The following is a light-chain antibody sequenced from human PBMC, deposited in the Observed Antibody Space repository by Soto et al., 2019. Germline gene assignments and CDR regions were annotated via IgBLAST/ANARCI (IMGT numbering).Light chain of an antibody. Sequence: QSALTQPASVSGSPGQSITISCTGTSSDVGGYNYVSWYQHHPGKAPKPMIYDVSSRPSGVSNRFSGSKSGNTASLTISGLQAEDEADYYCSSYTSSSTLYVFGTGTKLTVL. CDR3: SSYTSSSTLYV. V-gene: IGLV2-14*03. J-gene: IGLJ1*01. CDR1: SSDVGGYNY. CDR2: DVS.